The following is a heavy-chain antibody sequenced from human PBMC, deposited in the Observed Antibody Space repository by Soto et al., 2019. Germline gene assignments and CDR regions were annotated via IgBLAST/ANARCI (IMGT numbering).Heavy chain of an antibody. CDR2: ISGSGGST. D-gene: IGHD3-3*01. CDR1: GFTFSSYA. V-gene: IGHV3-23*01. CDR3: AKGYVLRFLEWLSGFDY. J-gene: IGHJ4*02. Sequence: EVQLLESGGGLVQPGGSLRLSCAASGFTFSSYAMSWVRQAPGKGLEWVSAISGSGGSTYYADSVKGRFTISRDNSKNTLYLHMNSLRAEDTAVYYCAKGYVLRFLEWLSGFDYWGQGTLVTVSS.